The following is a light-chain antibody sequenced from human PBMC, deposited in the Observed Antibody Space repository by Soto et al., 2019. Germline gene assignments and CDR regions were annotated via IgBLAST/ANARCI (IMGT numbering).Light chain of an antibody. J-gene: IGKJ4*01. V-gene: IGKV1-13*02. CDR1: QGISSA. Sequence: AIQLTQSPSSLSESIGDRVTITCRASQGISSALAWYQQKPGKAPKLLIYDASSLESGVPARFSGSGSGTDFTLTISSLQPEDFATYYCQQFNTYTRAFGGGTKVEIK. CDR3: QQFNTYTRA. CDR2: DAS.